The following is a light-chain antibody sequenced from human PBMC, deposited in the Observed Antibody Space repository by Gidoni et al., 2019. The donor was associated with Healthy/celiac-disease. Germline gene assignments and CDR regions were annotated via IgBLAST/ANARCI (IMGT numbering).Light chain of an antibody. CDR1: QSVLYSSNNKNY. Sequence: DIVITPSPDPLAVSLGERATINCKSSQSVLYSSNNKNYLAWYQQKPGQPPKLLIYWASTRESGVPDRFSGSGSGTDFTLTISSLQAEDVAVYYCQQYYSTPRTFGQGTKVEIK. V-gene: IGKV4-1*01. J-gene: IGKJ1*01. CDR2: WAS. CDR3: QQYYSTPRT.